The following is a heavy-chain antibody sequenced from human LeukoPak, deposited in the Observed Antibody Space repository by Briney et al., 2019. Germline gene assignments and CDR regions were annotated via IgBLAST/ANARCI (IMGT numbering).Heavy chain of an antibody. CDR2: ISATGQTI. V-gene: IGHV3-48*03. J-gene: IGHJ6*04. Sequence: PGGSLRLSCVASGFTFTNYEMNWVRQAPGKGLEWISYISATGQTIYYADSVKGRFTISRDNAKNSLYLQMNSLRAEDTAVYYCAELGITMIGGVWGKGTTVTISS. D-gene: IGHD3-10*02. CDR1: GFTFTNYE. CDR3: AELGITMIGGV.